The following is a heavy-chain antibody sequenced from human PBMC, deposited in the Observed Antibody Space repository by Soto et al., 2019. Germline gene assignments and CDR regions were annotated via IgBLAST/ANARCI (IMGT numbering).Heavy chain of an antibody. D-gene: IGHD6-19*01. V-gene: IGHV3-7*03. J-gene: IGHJ4*02. Sequence: EVQLVESGGGLVQPGGSLRLSCAVSGFNFNNYRMSWVRQAPGKGLEWVATIKEDGSERYYVPSVRGRFTISRDNAKNSLSLQMNSLRADDTAVYYCARLKVSSASDFWGQGTLVTVSS. CDR3: ARLKVSSASDF. CDR1: GFNFNNYR. CDR2: IKEDGSER.